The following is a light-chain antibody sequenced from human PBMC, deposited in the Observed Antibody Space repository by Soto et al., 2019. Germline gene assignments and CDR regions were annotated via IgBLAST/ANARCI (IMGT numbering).Light chain of an antibody. J-gene: IGLJ1*01. CDR1: SSDVGGYSY. CDR2: DVS. Sequence: ALTQPRSVSGSPGHSVTISCTGTSSDVGGYSYVSWYQQHPGKAPKLIISDVSKRPSGVPDRFSGSKFGNTASLTISGLQAEDEADYYCCSYAGAFTYVFGSGTKVTVL. V-gene: IGLV2-11*01. CDR3: CSYAGAFTYV.